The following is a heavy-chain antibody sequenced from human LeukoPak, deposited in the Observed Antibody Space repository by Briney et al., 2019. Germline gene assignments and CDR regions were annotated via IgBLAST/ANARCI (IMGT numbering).Heavy chain of an antibody. CDR3: ARGLLAGTYLCDY. V-gene: IGHV1-2*02. D-gene: IGHD1-7*01. Sequence: ASVKVSCTASGYTFTGYYMHWVRQAPGQGLEWMGWINPNSGGTNYAQKFQGRVTMTRDTSISTAYMELSRLRSDDTAVYYCARGLLAGTYLCDYWGQGTLVTVSS. CDR1: GYTFTGYY. J-gene: IGHJ4*02. CDR2: INPNSGGT.